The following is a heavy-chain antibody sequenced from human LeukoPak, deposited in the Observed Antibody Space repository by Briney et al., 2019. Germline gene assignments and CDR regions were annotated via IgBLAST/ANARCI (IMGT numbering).Heavy chain of an antibody. J-gene: IGHJ4*02. D-gene: IGHD6-13*01. CDR3: ATGYSSTRYYFDY. CDR1: GDPISSYY. Sequence: PSETLSLTCTVSGDPISSYYWSWIRQPPGKGLEWIGYIYHSGSTNYNPSLKSRVTISADTSKDQFSLKLASVTAADTAVYYCATGYSSTRYYFDYWGQGTLVTVSS. V-gene: IGHV4-59*01. CDR2: IYHSGST.